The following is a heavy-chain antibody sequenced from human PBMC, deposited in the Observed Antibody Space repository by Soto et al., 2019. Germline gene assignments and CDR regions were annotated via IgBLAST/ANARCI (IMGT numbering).Heavy chain of an antibody. D-gene: IGHD3-3*02. CDR2: IYHSGNT. CDR1: GYSITNGYY. V-gene: IGHV4-38-2*01. J-gene: IGHJ4*02. CDR3: ARVKLAGHGSFHD. Sequence: PSETLSLTCAVSGYSITNGYYWGWIRQPPGKGLEWIGSIYHSGNTYYNPSLKSRVTLSIDTSKNQFSLKLRSVTAADTAMYYCARVKLAGHGSFHDWGQGTLVTVSS.